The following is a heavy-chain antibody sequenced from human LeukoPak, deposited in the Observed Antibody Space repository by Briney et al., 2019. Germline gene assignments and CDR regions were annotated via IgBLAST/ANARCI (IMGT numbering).Heavy chain of an antibody. Sequence: PGGSLRLSCAASGFAFNTFAMSWVRQAPGKGLEWVSTVYYSGGDTYSADSVKGRFTISRDNSRNMLYLQMDNLRADDTAVYYCAKDDGQAVVPRPFVYWGQGTLVTVSS. CDR3: AKDDGQAVVPRPFVY. J-gene: IGHJ4*02. V-gene: IGHV3-23*01. D-gene: IGHD2-2*01. CDR1: GFAFNTFA. CDR2: VYYSGGDT.